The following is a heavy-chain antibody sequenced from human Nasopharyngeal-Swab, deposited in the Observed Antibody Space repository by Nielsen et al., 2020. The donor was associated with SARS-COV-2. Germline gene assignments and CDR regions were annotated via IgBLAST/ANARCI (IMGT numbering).Heavy chain of an antibody. J-gene: IGHJ3*02. CDR2: LSYSGST. CDR1: GGSISGYY. D-gene: IGHD1-14*01. V-gene: IGHV4-59*12. CDR3: ARDDNRGGDAFDI. Sequence: ESLKISCTVSGGSISGYYWSWIRQPPGKGLEWIGSLSYSGSTNYNPSLKSRVTISLDTSMNQFSLTLYSLTAADTAVYYCARDDNRGGDAFDIWGQGTVVTVSS.